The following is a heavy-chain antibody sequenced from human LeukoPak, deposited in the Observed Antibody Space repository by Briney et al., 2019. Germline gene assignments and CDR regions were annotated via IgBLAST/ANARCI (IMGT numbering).Heavy chain of an antibody. CDR3: ARSGAITLYYFDY. V-gene: IGHV3-9*01. J-gene: IGHJ4*02. CDR1: GFTFDDYA. CDR2: ISWNSRTI. D-gene: IGHD1-14*01. Sequence: GRSLRLSCAASGFTFDDYAMHWVRQAPGKGLEWVSGISWNSRTIGYVDSVKGRFTISRDNAKNSLYLQMNSLRAEDTAVYYCARSGAITLYYFDYWGQGTLVTVSS.